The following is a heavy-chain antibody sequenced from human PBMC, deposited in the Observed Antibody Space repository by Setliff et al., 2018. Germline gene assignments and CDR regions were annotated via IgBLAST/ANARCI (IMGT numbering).Heavy chain of an antibody. CDR3: AREVGTSTSSDAFDV. CDR1: GYSISSGYY. Sequence: KPSETLSLTCTVSGYSISSGYYWGWIRQPPGKGLEWIGSIYHSGSTYYNPSLKSRVTISVDTSKSQFSLHLTSVTAADTAVYYCAREVGTSTSSDAFDVWGQGMMVTVSS. D-gene: IGHD1-26*01. CDR2: IYHSGST. J-gene: IGHJ3*01. V-gene: IGHV4-38-2*02.